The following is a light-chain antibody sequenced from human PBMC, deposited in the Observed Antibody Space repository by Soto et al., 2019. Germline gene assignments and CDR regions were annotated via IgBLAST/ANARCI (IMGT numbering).Light chain of an antibody. CDR1: QNITRGF. Sequence: EIVLTQSPGTLSLSPGDRATLSCRASQNITRGFFGWYQQKPGQSPRLLISAASSRATAVPDRFSGSGSGTDFTLTINRLEPEDFAVYYCQQYGSSVIFGGGTKVEIK. V-gene: IGKV3-20*01. CDR3: QQYGSSVI. J-gene: IGKJ4*01. CDR2: AAS.